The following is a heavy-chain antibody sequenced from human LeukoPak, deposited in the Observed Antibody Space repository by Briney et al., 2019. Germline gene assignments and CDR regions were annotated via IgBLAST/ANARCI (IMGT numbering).Heavy chain of an antibody. D-gene: IGHD7-27*01. CDR1: GGSISSSSYY. CDR2: IYYSGST. Sequence: PSETLSLTCTVSGGSISSSSYYWGWIRQPPGKGLEWIGSIYYSGSTYYNPSLKSRVTISVDTSKNQFSLRLSFVTAADTAVYYCARERVLLGAFDIWGQGTMVTVSS. CDR3: ARERVLLGAFDI. J-gene: IGHJ3*02. V-gene: IGHV4-39*07.